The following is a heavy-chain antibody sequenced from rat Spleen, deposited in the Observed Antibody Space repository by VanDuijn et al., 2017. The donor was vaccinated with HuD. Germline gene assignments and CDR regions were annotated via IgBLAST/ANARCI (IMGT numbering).Heavy chain of an antibody. V-gene: IGHV2-30*01. CDR2: MWTGGSA. CDR1: GFSLTTYN. D-gene: IGHD1-11*01. CDR3: ARSYGGYTQHWFAY. Sequence: QVQLKESGPGLVQPSQTLSLTCTVSGFSLTTYNVHWIRQPAGKGLEWMGMMWTGGSADYNSALKSRLSISRDTSKSQVFLQMNSLQTDDTSIYFCARSYGGYTQHWFAYWGQGTLITVSS. J-gene: IGHJ3*01.